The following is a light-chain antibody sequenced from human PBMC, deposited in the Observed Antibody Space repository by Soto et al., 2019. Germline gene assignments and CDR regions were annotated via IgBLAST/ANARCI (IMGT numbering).Light chain of an antibody. CDR2: DVS. V-gene: IGLV2-14*01. CDR3: SSYTSSSTSVV. Sequence: QSALTQPASVSGSPGQSITISCTGTSCDVGGYNYVSWYQQYPGKAPKLMIYDVSKRPSGVSNRFSGSKSGNTASLTISGLQAEDEADYYCSSYTSSSTSVVFDGGTKVTVL. CDR1: SCDVGGYNY. J-gene: IGLJ2*01.